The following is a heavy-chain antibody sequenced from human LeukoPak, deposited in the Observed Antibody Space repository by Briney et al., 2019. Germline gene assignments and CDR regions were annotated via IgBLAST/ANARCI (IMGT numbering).Heavy chain of an antibody. V-gene: IGHV3-7*01. Sequence: PGGSLRLSCVDSKFSLGNYWMAWVRQAPGKGLEGVANIKHDGNEKYYVDSVRGRFTISRDNAENSLYLQMNSLRAEDTAIYFCARHMPAVGATPFDYWGQGTLVTVSS. D-gene: IGHD1-26*01. J-gene: IGHJ4*02. CDR3: ARHMPAVGATPFDY. CDR1: KFSLGNYW. CDR2: IKHDGNEK.